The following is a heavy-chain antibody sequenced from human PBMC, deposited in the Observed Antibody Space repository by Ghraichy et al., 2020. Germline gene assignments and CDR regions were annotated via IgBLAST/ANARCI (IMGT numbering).Heavy chain of an antibody. V-gene: IGHV4-31*03. CDR3: ATYPHSGYDNWFDP. D-gene: IGHD5-12*01. CDR1: GGSISSGGYY. CDR2: IYYSGST. J-gene: IGHJ5*02. Sequence: SETLSLTCTVSGGSISSGGYYWSWIRQHPGKGLEWIGYIYYSGSTYYNPSLKSRVTISVDTSKNQFSLKLSSVTAADTAVYYCATYPHSGYDNWFDPWGQGTLVTVSS.